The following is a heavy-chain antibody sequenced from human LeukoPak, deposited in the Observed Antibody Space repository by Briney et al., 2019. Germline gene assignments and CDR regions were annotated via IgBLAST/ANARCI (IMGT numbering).Heavy chain of an antibody. D-gene: IGHD2-21*02. Sequence: GGSLRLSCAASGFTFTTYTMSWVRQAPGKGLEWVSSISSSGGNSYYAASVKGRFTISRDNPKNTLYLQMNSLGAEDTAVYYCAKEGADCGGDCLYYFDYWGQGTLVTVSS. J-gene: IGHJ4*02. CDR3: AKEGADCGGDCLYYFDY. CDR2: ISSSGGNS. CDR1: GFTFTTYT. V-gene: IGHV3-23*01.